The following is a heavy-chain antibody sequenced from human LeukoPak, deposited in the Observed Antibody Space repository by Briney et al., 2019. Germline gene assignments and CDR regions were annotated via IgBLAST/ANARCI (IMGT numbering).Heavy chain of an antibody. CDR3: ARDHVREATVYYFDS. CDR1: GFTFSSYA. V-gene: IGHV3-30*07. CDR2: VLYDGSNQ. D-gene: IGHD3-10*02. J-gene: IGHJ4*02. Sequence: GGSLRLSCAASGFTFSSYAMHWVRQAPGKGPEWVAVVLYDGSNQFYTGSVEGRFTISRDNSKNTLHLQMTSLRVEDTAVYYCARDHVREATVYYFDSWGQGTLVTVSS.